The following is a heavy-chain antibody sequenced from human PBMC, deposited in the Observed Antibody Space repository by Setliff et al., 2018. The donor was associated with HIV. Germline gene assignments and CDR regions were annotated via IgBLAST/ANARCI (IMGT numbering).Heavy chain of an antibody. D-gene: IGHD3-3*01. CDR2: IDSDGSDT. J-gene: IGHJ4*02. CDR3: ARGPQYNFWGGYLGL. Sequence: GGSLRLSCAASGFTFSNYWMHWVRQAPGKGLEWVSRIDSDGSDTNYADSVRGRFTISRDNAKNTVYLQLTSLRAEDTAVYYCARGPQYNFWGGYLGLWGQGTLVTVSS. V-gene: IGHV3-74*01. CDR1: GFTFSNYW.